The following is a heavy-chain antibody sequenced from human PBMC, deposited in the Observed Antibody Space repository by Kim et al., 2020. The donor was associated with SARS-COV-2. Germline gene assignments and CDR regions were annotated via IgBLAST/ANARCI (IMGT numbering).Heavy chain of an antibody. V-gene: IGHV5-51*01. D-gene: IGHD3-10*01. CDR1: GYSFTSYW. Sequence: GESLKISCKGSGYSFTSYWIGWVRQMPGKGLEWMGIIYPGDSDTRYSPSFQGQVTISADKSISTAYLQWSSLKASDTAMYYCARHGVHVGEFDIYYYGMDVWGQGTTVTVSS. CDR3: ARHGVHVGEFDIYYYGMDV. CDR2: IYPGDSDT. J-gene: IGHJ6*02.